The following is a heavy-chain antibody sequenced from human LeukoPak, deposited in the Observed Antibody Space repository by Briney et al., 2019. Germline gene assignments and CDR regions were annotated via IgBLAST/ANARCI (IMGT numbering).Heavy chain of an antibody. J-gene: IGHJ6*03. D-gene: IGHD6-13*01. CDR2: ISGSGGST. V-gene: IGHV3-23*01. CDR1: GFTFSSYA. Sequence: PGGSLRLSCAASGFTFSSYAMSWVRQAPGKGLEWVSAISGSGGSTYYADSVKGRFTISRDNSKNTLYLQMNSLRAEDTAVYYCAKPLRAARYYYYMDVWGEGTTVTVSS. CDR3: AKPLRAARYYYYMDV.